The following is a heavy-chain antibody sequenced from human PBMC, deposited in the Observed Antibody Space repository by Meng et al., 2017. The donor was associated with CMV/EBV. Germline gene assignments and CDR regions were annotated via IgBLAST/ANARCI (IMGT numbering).Heavy chain of an antibody. CDR1: GSTFSDYY. Sequence: GGSLRLSCAASGSTFSDYYMSWIRQAPGKGLEWVSYISSSGSTIYYADSVKGRFTISRDNAKNSLYLQMNSLRAEDTAVYYCAANIGGSYEGLYYFDYWGQGTLVTVSS. J-gene: IGHJ4*02. CDR2: ISSSGSTI. CDR3: AANIGGSYEGLYYFDY. D-gene: IGHD1-26*01. V-gene: IGHV3-11*01.